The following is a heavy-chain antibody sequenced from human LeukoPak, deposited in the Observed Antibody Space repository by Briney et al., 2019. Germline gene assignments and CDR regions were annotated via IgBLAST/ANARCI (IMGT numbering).Heavy chain of an antibody. D-gene: IGHD3-9*01. J-gene: IGHJ4*02. V-gene: IGHV6-1*01. Sequence: SQTLSLTCALSGDSVSSNNGAWNWIRQSPSRGLEWLGRTYYRSKWYNDYAGSLISRITISPDTSKNQFSLQVYSVTPEDTAVYYCARDVGTTGWHTYDFWGQGTLVTVSS. CDR3: ARDVGTTGWHTYDF. CDR1: GDSVSSNNGA. CDR2: TYYRSKWYN.